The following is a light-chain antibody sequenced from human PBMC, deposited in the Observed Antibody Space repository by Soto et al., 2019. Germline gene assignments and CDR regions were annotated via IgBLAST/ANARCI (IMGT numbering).Light chain of an antibody. CDR3: QQRSSWPRDT. CDR1: QNVGHN. Sequence: EVVLTQSPATLSLSPGESATLSCRASQNVGHNLAWYQQTPGQAPRLLIYAASDRATGIPARFRGSGSDTDFTLTITSVEPEDFAVDYCQQRSSWPRDTFGQGTKLEIK. V-gene: IGKV3-11*01. J-gene: IGKJ2*01. CDR2: AAS.